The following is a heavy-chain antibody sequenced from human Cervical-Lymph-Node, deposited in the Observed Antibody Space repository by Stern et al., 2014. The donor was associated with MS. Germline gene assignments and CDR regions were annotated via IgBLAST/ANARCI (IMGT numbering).Heavy chain of an antibody. V-gene: IGHV1-2*02. Sequence: VQLVESGAEVKKPGASVKVSCKASGYTFTGYYMHWVRQAPGQGLEWMGWINPNSGGTNYAQKFQGRVTMTRDTSISTAYMELSRLRSDDTAVYYCARGPDIVVVVAAPYWYFDLWGRGTLVTVSS. J-gene: IGHJ2*01. D-gene: IGHD2-15*01. CDR2: INPNSGGT. CDR1: GYTFTGYY. CDR3: ARGPDIVVVVAAPYWYFDL.